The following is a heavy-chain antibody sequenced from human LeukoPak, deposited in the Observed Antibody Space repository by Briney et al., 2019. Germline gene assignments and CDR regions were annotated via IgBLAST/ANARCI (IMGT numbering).Heavy chain of an antibody. D-gene: IGHD5-24*01. CDR2: ISSSSSYI. Sequence: GSLRLSCAASGFTFSSYSMNWVRQAPWKGLEWVSSISSSSSYIYYADSVKGRFTISRDNSKNTLYLQMNSLRAEDTAVYYCARGPRGVEMATISPFDYWGQGTLVTVSS. J-gene: IGHJ4*02. V-gene: IGHV3-21*04. CDR1: GFTFSSYS. CDR3: ARGPRGVEMATISPFDY.